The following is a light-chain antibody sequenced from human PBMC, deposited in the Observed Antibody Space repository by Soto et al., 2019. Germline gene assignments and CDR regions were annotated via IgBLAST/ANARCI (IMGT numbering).Light chain of an antibody. J-gene: IGKJ1*01. CDR1: QSVSSNY. V-gene: IGKV3-20*01. Sequence: EIVLTQSPDTLSLSPGERATLSCRASQSVSSNYLAWYQQQKPGQAPRLLIYGASSRATGVPDRFSGSGTGTDFTLAISRLEPEDFAVYYCQQYGSLSWTFGQGTKVEIK. CDR2: GAS. CDR3: QQYGSLSWT.